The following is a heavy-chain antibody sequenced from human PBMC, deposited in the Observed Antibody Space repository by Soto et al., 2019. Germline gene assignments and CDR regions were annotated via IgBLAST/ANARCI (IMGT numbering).Heavy chain of an antibody. CDR2: ISKSDYT. CDR1: GFAFNNYG. J-gene: IGHJ4*02. V-gene: IGHV3-21*01. D-gene: IGHD2-2*01. Sequence: GGSLRLSCTVSGFAFNNYGINWVRQAPGKGLEWVSSISKSDYTYYSDSVKGRFTISRDNAKNSVSLQMNTLRVEDTAVYYCAREDSIIIPAVSDFWGQGTLVTVS. CDR3: AREDSIIIPAVSDF.